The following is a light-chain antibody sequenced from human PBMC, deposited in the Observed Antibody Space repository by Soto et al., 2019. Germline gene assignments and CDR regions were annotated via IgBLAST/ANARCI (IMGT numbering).Light chain of an antibody. Sequence: QSALTQPASVSGSPGQSITISCTGTSSDVDDYNYVSWYQQHPGKAPKVMIYDVSNRPSGVSYRFSGSKSGNTASLTISGLQAEDEADYYCTSYTNRRTYVFGTGTKLTVL. V-gene: IGLV2-14*01. CDR2: DVS. CDR1: SSDVDDYNY. CDR3: TSYTNRRTYV. J-gene: IGLJ1*01.